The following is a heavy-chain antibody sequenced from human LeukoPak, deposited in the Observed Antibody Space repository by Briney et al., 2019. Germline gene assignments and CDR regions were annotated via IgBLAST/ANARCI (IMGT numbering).Heavy chain of an antibody. CDR1: GFIFSSYG. D-gene: IGHD6-19*01. Sequence: GGSLRLSCAASGFIFSSYGMHWVRQAPGKGLEWVAVIWYDGSDKYYTDSVKGRFTISRDNSKNTLYLEMNSLRAEDTAVYYCAKGNRGSGWYTFDYWGQGTLVTVSS. V-gene: IGHV3-33*06. J-gene: IGHJ4*02. CDR2: IWYDGSDK. CDR3: AKGNRGSGWYTFDY.